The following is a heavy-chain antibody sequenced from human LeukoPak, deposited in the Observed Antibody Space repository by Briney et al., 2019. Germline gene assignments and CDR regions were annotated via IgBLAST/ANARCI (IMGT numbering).Heavy chain of an antibody. CDR2: INWNGGST. V-gene: IGHV3-20*04. CDR3: ARAFGYSSSWYWFDP. J-gene: IGHJ5*02. CDR1: GFTFDDYG. D-gene: IGHD6-13*01. Sequence: GGSLRLSCTVSGFTFDDYGMSWVRQAPGKGLEWVSGINWNGGSTGYADSVKGRFTISRDNAKNSLYLQMNSLRAEDTALYYCARAFGYSSSWYWFDPWGQGTLVTVSS.